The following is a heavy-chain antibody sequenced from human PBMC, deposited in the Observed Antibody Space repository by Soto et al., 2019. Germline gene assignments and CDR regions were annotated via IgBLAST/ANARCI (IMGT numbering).Heavy chain of an antibody. V-gene: IGHV1-24*01. D-gene: IGHD5-12*01. CDR1: GYTLTELS. CDR2: FDPEDGET. J-gene: IGHJ4*02. Sequence: ASVKVSCKVSGYTLTELSMHWVRQAPGKGLEWMGGFDPEDGETIYAQKFQGRVTMTEDTSTDTAYMELSSLRSEDTAVYYCATPPGRDGYNPFDYWGQGTLVTVSS. CDR3: ATPPGRDGYNPFDY.